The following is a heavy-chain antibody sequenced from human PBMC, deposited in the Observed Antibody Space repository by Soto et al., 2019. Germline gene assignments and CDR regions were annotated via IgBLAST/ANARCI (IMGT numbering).Heavy chain of an antibody. CDR2: INHSGST. CDR3: ARDNITGLFDY. D-gene: IGHD2-8*02. V-gene: IGHV4-34*01. Sequence: QVQLQQWGAGLLKPSETLSLTCAVYGGSFSGYYWTWIRQPPGTGLEWMGAINHSGSTNYNPSLKSRVTISVDTSKNHFSLKLTSVTAADTAVYYCARDNITGLFDYWGQGTLVTVSS. CDR1: GGSFSGYY. J-gene: IGHJ4*02.